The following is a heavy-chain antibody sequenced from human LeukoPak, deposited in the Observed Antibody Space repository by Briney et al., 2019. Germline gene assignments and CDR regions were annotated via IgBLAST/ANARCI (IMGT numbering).Heavy chain of an antibody. V-gene: IGHV3-30*02. D-gene: IGHD3-22*01. CDR1: GFTFSSYG. J-gene: IGHJ4*02. Sequence: GGSLRLSCAASGFTFSSYGMHWVRQAPGKGLEWVAFIRYDGSNKYYADSVKGRFTISRDNSKNTLYLQMNSLRAEGTAVYYCAKDLLAYNYYDSSGYNDYWGQGTLVTVSS. CDR2: IRYDGSNK. CDR3: AKDLLAYNYYDSSGYNDY.